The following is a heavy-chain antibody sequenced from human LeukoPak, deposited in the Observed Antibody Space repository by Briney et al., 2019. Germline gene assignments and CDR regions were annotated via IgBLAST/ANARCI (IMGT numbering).Heavy chain of an antibody. Sequence: GESLKISCAASGFTFINDAMSWVRQAPGKGLEWLSVITGSGGSTYYADSVKGRFTSSRDNSKNTVYLQMNSLRAEDTAVYYCSKGIGYYYDNSGYHFRLVSWGQGTLVTVSS. CDR3: SKGIGYYYDNSGYHFRLVS. V-gene: IGHV3-23*01. CDR2: ITGSGGST. CDR1: GFTFINDA. J-gene: IGHJ4*02. D-gene: IGHD3-22*01.